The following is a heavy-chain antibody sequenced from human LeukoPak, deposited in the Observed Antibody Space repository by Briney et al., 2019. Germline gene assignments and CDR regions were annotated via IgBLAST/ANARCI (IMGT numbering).Heavy chain of an antibody. Sequence: SETLSLTCTVSGGSISSYYWSWIRQPPGKGLEWIGYIYYSGSTNYSPSLKSRVTISVDTSKNQFSLKLSSVTAADTAVYYCARDLLFYYDSSGYWANAFDIWGQGTMVTVSS. D-gene: IGHD3-22*01. CDR3: ARDLLFYYDSSGYWANAFDI. V-gene: IGHV4-59*01. J-gene: IGHJ3*02. CDR1: GGSISSYY. CDR2: IYYSGST.